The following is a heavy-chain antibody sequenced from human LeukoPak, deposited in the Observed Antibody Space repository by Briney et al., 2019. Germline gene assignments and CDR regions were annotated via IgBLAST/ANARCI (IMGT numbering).Heavy chain of an antibody. CDR2: IYSGGST. CDR1: GFTVSSNY. CDR3: AKELYIVVGY. V-gene: IGHV3-53*01. D-gene: IGHD2-21*01. Sequence: GGSLRLSCAASGFTVSSNYMSWVRQAPGKGLEWVSVIYSGGSTYYADSVKGRFTISRDNAKNTLYLQMNSLRAEDTAVYYCAKELYIVVGYWGQGTLVTVSS. J-gene: IGHJ4*02.